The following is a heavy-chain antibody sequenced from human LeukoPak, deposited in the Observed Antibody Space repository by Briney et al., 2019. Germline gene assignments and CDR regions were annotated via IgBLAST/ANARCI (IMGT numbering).Heavy chain of an antibody. CDR3: AKELAYGDWAGGIDY. J-gene: IGHJ4*02. CDR2: IRYDGSNK. CDR1: GFTFSSYG. D-gene: IGHD4-17*01. V-gene: IGHV3-30*02. Sequence: GGSLRLSCAASGFTFSSYGMHWVRQAPGKGLEWVAFIRYDGSNKYYADSVKGRLTISRDNSKNTLYLQMNSLRAEDTAVYYCAKELAYGDWAGGIDYWGQGTLVTVSS.